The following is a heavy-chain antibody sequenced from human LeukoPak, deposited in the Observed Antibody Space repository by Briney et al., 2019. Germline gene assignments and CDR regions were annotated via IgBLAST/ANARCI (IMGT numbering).Heavy chain of an antibody. V-gene: IGHV1-46*01. CDR1: GYTFTSYY. D-gene: IGHD3-22*01. J-gene: IGHJ4*02. Sequence: ASGKVCCTASGYTFTSYYMHLVRQAPGQGLEWMGIINPSGGSTSYAQKFQGRVTMTRDMSTGTVYMELSSLRSEDTAVYYCARALSPKDYDSSGYYPTFDYWGQGNLVTVSS. CDR3: ARALSPKDYDSSGYYPTFDY. CDR2: INPSGGST.